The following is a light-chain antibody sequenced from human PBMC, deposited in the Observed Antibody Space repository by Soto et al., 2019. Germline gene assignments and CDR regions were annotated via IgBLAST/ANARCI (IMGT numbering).Light chain of an antibody. CDR1: QGVGVW. CDR2: GAS. CDR3: HQSYSSWT. J-gene: IGKJ1*01. Sequence: DIQMTQSPSSVSASVGDTVTITCRASQGVGVWLGWYQQKPGKAPHLLIYGASGLQVGVPSRFSGSVSGTDFTLTISSLQPEDFGTFFCHQSYSSWTFGQGTKVEIK. V-gene: IGKV1-12*01.